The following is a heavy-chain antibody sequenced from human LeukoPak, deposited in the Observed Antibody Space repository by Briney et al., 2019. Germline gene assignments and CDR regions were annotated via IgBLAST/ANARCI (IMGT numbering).Heavy chain of an antibody. Sequence: PSQTLSLTCTVSGGSISSGSYYWSWIRQPAGKGLEWIGRIYTSGSTNYNPSLKSRVTISVDTSKNQFSLKLSSVTAADTAVYYCAGVVRVVVVAATRGYYYYYMDVWGKGTTVTVSS. CDR1: GGSISSGSYY. J-gene: IGHJ6*03. D-gene: IGHD2-15*01. CDR2: IYTSGST. V-gene: IGHV4-61*02. CDR3: AGVVRVVVVAATRGYYYYYMDV.